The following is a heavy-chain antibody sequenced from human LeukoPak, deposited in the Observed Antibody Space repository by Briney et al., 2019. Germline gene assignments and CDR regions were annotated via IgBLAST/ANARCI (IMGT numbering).Heavy chain of an antibody. Sequence: SETLSLTCTVSGGSISSGSYYWSWIRQPAGKGLEWIGRIFTSGSTYYNPSLKSRVTISVDTSKNQFSLKLSSVTAADTAVYYCARDVSVAAAGTPFQHWGQGTLVTVSS. V-gene: IGHV4-61*02. D-gene: IGHD6-13*01. CDR1: GGSISSGSYY. CDR3: ARDVSVAAAGTPFQH. J-gene: IGHJ1*01. CDR2: IFTSGST.